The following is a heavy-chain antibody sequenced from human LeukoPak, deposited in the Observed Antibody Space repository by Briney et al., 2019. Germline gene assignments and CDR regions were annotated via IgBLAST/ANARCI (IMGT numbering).Heavy chain of an antibody. CDR1: GGSFSGYY. Sequence: PSGTLSLTCAVYGGSFSGYYWSWVRQAPGKGLEWVSAISGSGGSTYYADSVKGRFTISRDNSKNTLYLQMNSLRAEDTAVYYCAKTPKPLGYCSSTSCYKSYYYGMDVWGQGTTVTVSS. J-gene: IGHJ6*02. CDR2: ISGSGGST. D-gene: IGHD2-2*02. CDR3: AKTPKPLGYCSSTSCYKSYYYGMDV. V-gene: IGHV3-23*01.